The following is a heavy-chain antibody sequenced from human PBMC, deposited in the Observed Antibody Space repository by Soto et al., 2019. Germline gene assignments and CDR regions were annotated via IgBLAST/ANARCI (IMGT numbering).Heavy chain of an antibody. Sequence: SGPTLVKPTQTLTLTCTFSGFSLSTSGVGVGWIRQPPGKALEWLALIYWDDDKRYSPSLKSRLTITKDTSKNQVVLTMTNMDPVDTATYYCAHMFISIVATVYFDYWGQGTLVTVSS. J-gene: IGHJ4*02. CDR1: GFSLSTSGVG. V-gene: IGHV2-5*02. CDR2: IYWDDDK. CDR3: AHMFISIVATVYFDY. D-gene: IGHD5-12*01.